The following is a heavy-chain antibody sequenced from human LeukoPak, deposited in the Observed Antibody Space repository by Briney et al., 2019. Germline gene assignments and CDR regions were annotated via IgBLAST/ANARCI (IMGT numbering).Heavy chain of an antibody. CDR1: GFTFDDYA. CDR2: ISADGDGT. D-gene: IGHD3-9*01. CDR3: ATDKRYAFDY. V-gene: IGHV3-43*02. Sequence: PGRSLRLSCAASGFTFDDYAMHWVRQAPGMGLEWVSLISADGDGTYYADSVKGRVTISRDDGKNTLYLHMNSLRDDDTAVYHSATDKRYAFDYWGQGILVTVSS. J-gene: IGHJ4*02.